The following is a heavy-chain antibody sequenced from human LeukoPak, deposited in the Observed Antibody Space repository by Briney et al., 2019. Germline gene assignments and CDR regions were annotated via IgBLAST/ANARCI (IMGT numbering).Heavy chain of an antibody. D-gene: IGHD3-22*01. CDR2: ISGSGGNT. J-gene: IGHJ4*02. CDR3: AKFSPMIVVVTDY. V-gene: IGHV3-23*01. Sequence: PGGSLRLSCAASGFTFSSYAMSWVRQAPGKELEWVSAISGSGGNTYYADSVKGRFTISRDNSKNTLYLQMNSLRAEDTAVYYCAKFSPMIVVVTDYWGQGTLVTVSS. CDR1: GFTFSSYA.